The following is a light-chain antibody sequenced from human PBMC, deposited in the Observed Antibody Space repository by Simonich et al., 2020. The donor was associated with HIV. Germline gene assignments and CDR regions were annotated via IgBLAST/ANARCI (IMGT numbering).Light chain of an antibody. J-gene: IGKJ3*01. CDR3: QQLNSYPFT. Sequence: DIQMTQSPSSLSAYVGDRVTITCRASQSIRRYLNWYQQKPGKAPQLLIYDVSSLQSEVPSRFSGSGSGTDFTLTISSLQPEDFATYYCQQLNSYPFTFGPGTKVDIK. CDR2: DVS. V-gene: IGKV1-39*01. CDR1: QSIRRY.